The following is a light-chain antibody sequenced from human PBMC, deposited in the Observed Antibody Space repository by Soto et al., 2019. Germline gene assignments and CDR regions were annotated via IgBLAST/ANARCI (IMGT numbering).Light chain of an antibody. Sequence: EIVMTQSPGTLSLSPGERATLSCRASQTLRGRYLAWYQQKPGQAPRLLIYGASSRATGIPDRFSGSGSGTDFTLTISRLGPEDFAVYYCQQYNNWPQTFGQGTKVDI. CDR2: GAS. CDR3: QQYNNWPQT. J-gene: IGKJ1*01. CDR1: QTLRGRY. V-gene: IGKV3-20*01.